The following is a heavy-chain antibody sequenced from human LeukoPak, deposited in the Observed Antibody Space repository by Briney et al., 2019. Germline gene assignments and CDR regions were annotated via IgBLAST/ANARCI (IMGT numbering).Heavy chain of an antibody. CDR3: ARNADYGDSNPFDY. Sequence: GGSLRLSCAASGFTFSSYWMHRVRQAPGKGLVWVSRINSDGSSTNYADSVKGRFTISRDNAKNTLYLQMNSLRAEDTAVYYCARNADYGDSNPFDYWGQGTLVTVSS. D-gene: IGHD4-17*01. V-gene: IGHV3-74*01. CDR1: GFTFSSYW. J-gene: IGHJ4*02. CDR2: INSDGSST.